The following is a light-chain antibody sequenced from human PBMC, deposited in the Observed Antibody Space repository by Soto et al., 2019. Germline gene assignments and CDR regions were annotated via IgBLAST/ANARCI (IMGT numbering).Light chain of an antibody. CDR2: DVS. CDR3: SSYTSNNTHV. Sequence: ALAQPASVSGSPGQSITISCTGTSSDVGGFNYVSWYQQYPGKAPKLLIYDVSNRPSGVSNRFSGSKSGNTASLTISGLQAEDEADYYCSSYTSNNTHVFGTGTKVTVL. J-gene: IGLJ1*01. CDR1: SSDVGGFNY. V-gene: IGLV2-14*03.